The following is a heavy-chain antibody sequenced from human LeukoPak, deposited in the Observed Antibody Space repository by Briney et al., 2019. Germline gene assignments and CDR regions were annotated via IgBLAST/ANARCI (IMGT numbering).Heavy chain of an antibody. CDR1: GYSFTSYY. J-gene: IGHJ4*02. D-gene: IGHD5-12*01. V-gene: IGHV1-46*01. CDR2: INPSGGTT. Sequence: ASVKVSCKAFGYSFTSYYIHWVRQAPGQGLEWMGIINPSGGTTTYAQKFQGRVTMTRDTSTSTVYMELSSLRSEDTAVYYCARTYIVATSNFDYWGQGTLVTVSS. CDR3: ARTYIVATSNFDY.